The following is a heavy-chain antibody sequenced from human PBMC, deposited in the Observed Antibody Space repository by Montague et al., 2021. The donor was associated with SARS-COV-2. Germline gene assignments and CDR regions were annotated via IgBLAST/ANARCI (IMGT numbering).Heavy chain of an antibody. CDR2: INHSGST. CDR1: GESVSGYY. J-gene: IGHJ4*02. CDR3: ARSSLGGGYIGYGVCYFDY. Sequence: SETLSLTCAVYGESVSGYYWSWIRQPPGKGLEWIGEINHSGSTDYNPSLKSRVTISVHTSRNQFSLDLSPVTAADTAVYYCARSSLGGGYIGYGVCYFDYWGQGTLVTVSS. V-gene: IGHV4-34*01. D-gene: IGHD5-12*01.